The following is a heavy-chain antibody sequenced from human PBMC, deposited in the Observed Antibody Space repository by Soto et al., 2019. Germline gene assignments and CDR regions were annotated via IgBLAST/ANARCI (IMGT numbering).Heavy chain of an antibody. Sequence: PGGSLRLSCTASGFTFSDYSMNWVRQAPGKGLEWVSYISISGGLVYSDSVKGRFTISRDNARNSLYLQMNSLRDEDTALYYCARDSAYAFDIWGQGTKVTVSS. J-gene: IGHJ3*02. V-gene: IGHV3-48*02. CDR3: ARDSAYAFDI. D-gene: IGHD6-19*01. CDR1: GFTFSDYS. CDR2: ISISGGL.